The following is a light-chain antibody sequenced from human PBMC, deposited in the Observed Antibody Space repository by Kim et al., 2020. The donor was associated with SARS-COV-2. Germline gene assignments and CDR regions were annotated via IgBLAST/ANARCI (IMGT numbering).Light chain of an antibody. CDR3: CSFAGSYTYV. J-gene: IGLJ1*01. Sequence: GQSVTSSCTGTSSDVGGYNFVSWYQQYPGKAPKLMVYDVSKRPSGVPDRFSGSKSGNTASLTISGLQAEDEADYYCCSFAGSYTYVFGAGTKVTVL. CDR2: DVS. V-gene: IGLV2-11*01. CDR1: SSDVGGYNF.